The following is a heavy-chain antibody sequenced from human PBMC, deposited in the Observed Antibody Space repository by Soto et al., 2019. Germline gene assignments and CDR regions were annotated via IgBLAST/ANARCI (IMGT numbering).Heavy chain of an antibody. Sequence: ETLSLTCAVSGGSLSGYYWSWVRQAPGKGLEWVSAISGSGGSTYYADSVKGRFTISRDNSKNTLYLQMNSLRAEDTAVYYCAKVAAANDYWGQGTLVTVSS. D-gene: IGHD6-13*01. CDR3: AKVAAANDY. J-gene: IGHJ4*02. V-gene: IGHV3-23*01. CDR2: ISGSGGST. CDR1: GGSLSGYY.